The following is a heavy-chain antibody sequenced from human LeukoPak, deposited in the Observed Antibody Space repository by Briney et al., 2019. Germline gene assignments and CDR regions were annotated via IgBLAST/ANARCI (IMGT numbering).Heavy chain of an antibody. V-gene: IGHV4-31*03. J-gene: IGHJ5*02. D-gene: IGHD3-16*01. CDR3: ARGDMGGANWFDP. CDR1: GGSISSGGYY. Sequence: TQTLSLTCTVSGGSISSGGYYWSWIRQHPGKGLEWIGYIHYNGNTYYNPSLKSRVTISVDTSKNQFSLKLSSVTAADTAVFYCARGDMGGANWFDPWGQGTLVTVSS. CDR2: IHYNGNT.